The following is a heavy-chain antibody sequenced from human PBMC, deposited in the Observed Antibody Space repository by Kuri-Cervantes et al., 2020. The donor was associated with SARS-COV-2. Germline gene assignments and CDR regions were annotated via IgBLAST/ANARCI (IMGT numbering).Heavy chain of an antibody. D-gene: IGHD4-23*01. CDR3: ARYRSGGNGVGAYCYYMDV. J-gene: IGHJ6*03. CDR2: FDPEDGET. CDR1: GYTLTELS. V-gene: IGHV1-24*01. Sequence: ASVKVSCKVSGYTLTELSMHWVRQAPGKGLEWMGGFDPEDGETIYAQKFQGRVTMTEDTSTDTAYMELSSLRSDDTAVYYCARYRSGGNGVGAYCYYMDVWGKGTTVTVSS.